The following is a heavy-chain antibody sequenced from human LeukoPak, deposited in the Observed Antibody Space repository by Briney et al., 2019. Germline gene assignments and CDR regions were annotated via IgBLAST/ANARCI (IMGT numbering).Heavy chain of an antibody. CDR2: ISSGGSAI. CDR1: GFTFSSYE. D-gene: IGHD1-1*01. V-gene: IGHV3-48*03. CDR3: ARGGHDPGIPFDI. Sequence: PGGSLRLSCAASGFTFSSYEMNWVRQAPGKGLEWVSYISSGGSAIYYADSVKGRFTISRDNAKNSLYLQMNSLRADDTAVYYCARGGHDPGIPFDIWGQGTMVTVSS. J-gene: IGHJ3*02.